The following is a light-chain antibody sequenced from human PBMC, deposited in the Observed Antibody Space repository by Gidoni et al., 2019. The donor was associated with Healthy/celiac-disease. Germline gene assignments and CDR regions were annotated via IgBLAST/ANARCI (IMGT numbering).Light chain of an antibody. CDR2: KAS. CDR3: QQYNSKGT. CDR1: QSISSW. V-gene: IGKV1-5*03. J-gene: IGKJ1*01. Sequence: KITQSPSTLSASVGDRVTITCRASQSISSWLAWYQQKPGKAPKLLIYKASSLESGVPSRFSGSGSGTEFTLTISSLQPDDFATYYCQQYNSKGTFGQGTKVEIK.